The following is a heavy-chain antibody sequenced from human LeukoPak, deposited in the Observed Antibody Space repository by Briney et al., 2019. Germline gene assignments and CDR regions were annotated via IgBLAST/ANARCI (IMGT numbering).Heavy chain of an antibody. J-gene: IGHJ5*02. V-gene: IGHV4-30-4*01. CDR2: IYYSGST. Sequence: SQTLSLTCTVSSVSISSGDYYWSWIRQPPGKGLEWIGDIYYSGSTYYNPSLKSRVNISIDTSKNQFSLKLTSVTAADTAVYYCARRIKIFGSWFDPWGQGTPVTVSS. CDR3: ARRIKIFGSWFDP. CDR1: SVSISSGDYY. D-gene: IGHD3-3*01.